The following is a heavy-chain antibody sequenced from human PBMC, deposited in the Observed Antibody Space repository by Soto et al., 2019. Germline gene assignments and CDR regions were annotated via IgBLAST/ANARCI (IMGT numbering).Heavy chain of an antibody. CDR2: IYYSGST. J-gene: IGHJ6*02. V-gene: IGHV4-30-4*01. D-gene: IGHD3-10*01. Sequence: SETLSLTCTVSGGSISSGDYYWSWIRQPPGKGLEWIGYIYYSGSTYYNPSLKSRVTISVDTSKNQFSLKLSSVTAADTAVYYCARGLRDRGVIKRWAPDYYGMDVWGQGTTVTVSS. CDR3: ARGLRDRGVIKRWAPDYYGMDV. CDR1: GGSISSGDYY.